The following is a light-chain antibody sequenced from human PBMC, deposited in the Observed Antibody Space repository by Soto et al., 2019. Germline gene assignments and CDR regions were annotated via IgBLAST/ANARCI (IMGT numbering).Light chain of an antibody. J-gene: IGLJ2*01. CDR1: SSNIGSNY. CDR3: AAWDDSLSGRVV. V-gene: IGLV1-47*01. CDR2: RNN. Sequence: QSVLTQPPSASGTPGQRVTISCSGSSSNIGSNYVYWHQQLPGTAPKLLIYRNNQRPSGVPDRFSGSKPGTSASLAISGLRSEDEADYYCAAWDDSLSGRVVFGGGTKLTVL.